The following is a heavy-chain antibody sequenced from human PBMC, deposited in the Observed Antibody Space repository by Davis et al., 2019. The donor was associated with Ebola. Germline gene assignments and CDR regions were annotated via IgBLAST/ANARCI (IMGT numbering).Heavy chain of an antibody. CDR2: ISWKSGSV. V-gene: IGHV3-9*01. Sequence: SLKISCVASGFKFDDFAMHWVRQAPGKGLEWVSGISWKSGSVIHAASVKGRFTISRDDAKNSLYLQMDSLRVEDSAFYYCVKDRGLAVAGTLVSMYFDAWGQGTLVTVSS. J-gene: IGHJ5*02. CDR1: GFKFDDFA. D-gene: IGHD6-19*01. CDR3: VKDRGLAVAGTLVSMYFDA.